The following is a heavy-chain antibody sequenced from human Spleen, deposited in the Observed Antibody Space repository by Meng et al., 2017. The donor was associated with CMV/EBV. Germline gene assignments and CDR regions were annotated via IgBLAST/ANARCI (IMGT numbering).Heavy chain of an antibody. V-gene: IGHV1-2*02. D-gene: IGHD1-26*01. CDR3: ARTQLPAHTGSYRYYYFYAMDV. Sequence: ASVKVSCKTSGYTYTDFSIHWVRQAPGQGPEWMGVITPESGATNYEQNFQGRVTMTRDTSINTAFMELSRLRSDDTAVYFCARTQLPAHTGSYRYYYFYAMDVWGQGTTVTVSS. CDR1: GYTYTDFS. J-gene: IGHJ6*02. CDR2: ITPESGAT.